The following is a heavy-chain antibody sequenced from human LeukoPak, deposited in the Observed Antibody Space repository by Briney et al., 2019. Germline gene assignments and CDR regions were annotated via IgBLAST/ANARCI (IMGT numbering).Heavy chain of an antibody. CDR2: ISWNSGSI. Sequence: PGGSLRLSCAASGFTFDDYAMHWVRQAPGKGLEWVSGISWNSGSIGYADSVKGRFTISRDNAKNSLYLQMNSLRAEDTALYYCAKDIEILDYGGNSGAFDIWGQGTMVTVSS. CDR1: GFTFDDYA. D-gene: IGHD4-23*01. V-gene: IGHV3-9*01. CDR3: AKDIEILDYGGNSGAFDI. J-gene: IGHJ3*02.